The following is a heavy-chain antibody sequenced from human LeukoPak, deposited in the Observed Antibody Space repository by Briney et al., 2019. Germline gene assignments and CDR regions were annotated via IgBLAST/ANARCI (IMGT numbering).Heavy chain of an antibody. D-gene: IGHD1-26*01. CDR3: ARSGGTYYFGYFCF. CDR1: GFTVNSTY. CDR2: IYSGGDT. J-gene: IGHJ4*02. Sequence: GGSLRLSCAASGFTVNSTYMSWVRQAPGKGLEWVSVIYSGGDTSYADTVRGRFTSSRDNSQNTLYLQMNSLRAEDTAVYYCARSGGTYYFGYFCFWWEGGLLIVSS. V-gene: IGHV3-53*01.